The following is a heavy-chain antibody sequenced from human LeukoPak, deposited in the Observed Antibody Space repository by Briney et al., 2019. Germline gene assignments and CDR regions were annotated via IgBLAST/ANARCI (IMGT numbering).Heavy chain of an antibody. CDR1: GFTFNDYY. CDR2: INIGGTNT. J-gene: IGHJ5*02. Sequence: GGSLRLSYAASGFTFNDYYMSWIRQAPGKGLEWLSYINIGGTNTHYADSVKGRFTISRDNAKKSLYLEMNNLRAEDTAVYYCATDGAGFDIWGQGVLVTVSS. CDR3: ATDGAGFDI. V-gene: IGHV3-11*01.